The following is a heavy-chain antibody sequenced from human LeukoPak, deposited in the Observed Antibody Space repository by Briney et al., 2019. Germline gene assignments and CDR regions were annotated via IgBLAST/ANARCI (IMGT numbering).Heavy chain of an antibody. J-gene: IGHJ4*02. D-gene: IGHD3-22*01. CDR2: IYYSGST. CDR1: GGSISSYY. Sequence: PSETLSLTCTVSGGSISSYYWSWIRQPPGKGLEWIGYIYYSGSTYYNPSLKSRVTISVDTSKNQFSLKLSSVTAADTAVYYCAGNYYYDSSGFFGATDYWGQGTLVTVSS. V-gene: IGHV4-59*04. CDR3: AGNYYYDSSGFFGATDY.